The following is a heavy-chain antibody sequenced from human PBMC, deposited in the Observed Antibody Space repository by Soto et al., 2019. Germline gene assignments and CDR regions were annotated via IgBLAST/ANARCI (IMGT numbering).Heavy chain of an antibody. D-gene: IGHD6-13*01. CDR2: ISAYNGNT. J-gene: IGHJ6*02. V-gene: IGHV1-18*04. Sequence: ASVKVSCKASGYTFTSYGISWVRQAPGQGLEGMGWISAYNGNTNYAQKLQGRVTMTTDTSTSTAYMELRSLRSDDTAVYYCERMGEQQLVVRYPYAMDVWGQGTTVTVSS. CDR1: GYTFTSYG. CDR3: ERMGEQQLVVRYPYAMDV.